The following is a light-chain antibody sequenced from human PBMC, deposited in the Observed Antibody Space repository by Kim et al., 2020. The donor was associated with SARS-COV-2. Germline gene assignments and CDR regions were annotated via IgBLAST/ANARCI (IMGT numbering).Light chain of an antibody. J-gene: IGLJ1*01. Sequence: GQSITISCTGTSSDVGGYNYVSWYQQHSGSAPKVLIFDVSNRHSGVSTRFSGSKSGNTAALTISGLQAEDEADYYCCSHTSRSTLVFGTGTKVTVL. V-gene: IGLV2-14*03. CDR2: DVS. CDR1: SSDVGGYNY. CDR3: CSHTSRSTLV.